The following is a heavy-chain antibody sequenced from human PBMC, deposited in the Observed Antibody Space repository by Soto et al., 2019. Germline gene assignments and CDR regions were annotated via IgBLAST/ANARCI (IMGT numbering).Heavy chain of an antibody. Sequence: EVQLLESGGGLVQPGGSLRLSCPASGFTFSTYAMSWVRQAPGKGLEWVSGITGTGSATYHAASVKGRFTISRDNSMNTLYLQMNSLGVEDTAVYYCAKANRDFWSGYYGYYYYGLDVWGQGTTVTVSS. V-gene: IGHV3-23*01. D-gene: IGHD3-3*01. CDR3: AKANRDFWSGYYGYYYYGLDV. J-gene: IGHJ6*02. CDR2: ITGTGSAT. CDR1: GFTFSTYA.